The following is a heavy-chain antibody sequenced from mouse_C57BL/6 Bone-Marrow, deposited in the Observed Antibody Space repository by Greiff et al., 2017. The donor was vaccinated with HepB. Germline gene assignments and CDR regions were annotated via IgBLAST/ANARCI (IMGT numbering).Heavy chain of an antibody. CDR1: EYEFPSHD. CDR3: ARHGDYDGVGAMDY. CDR2: INSDGGST. Sequence: VQLQQSGGGLVQPGESLKLSCESNEYEFPSHDMSWVRKTPEKRLELVAAINSDGGSTYYPDTMERRFIISRDNTKKTLYLQMSSLRSEDTALYYCARHGDYDGVGAMDYWGQRTSVTVSS. V-gene: IGHV5-2*01. D-gene: IGHD2-4*01. J-gene: IGHJ4*01.